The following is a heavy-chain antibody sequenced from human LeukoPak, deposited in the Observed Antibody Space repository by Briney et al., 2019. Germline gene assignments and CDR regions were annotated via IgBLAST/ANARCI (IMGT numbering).Heavy chain of an antibody. V-gene: IGHV3-23*01. J-gene: IGHJ4*02. CDR3: AKKSVWFGEL. CDR2: ISGSGGST. CDR1: GFTFSNYA. D-gene: IGHD3-10*01. Sequence: GGPLRLSCAASGFTFSNYAMSWVRQAPGKGLEWVSAISGSGGSTYYADSVKGRFTISRDNSKNTLYLQMNSLRAEDTAVYYCAKKSVWFGELGGQGTLVTVSS.